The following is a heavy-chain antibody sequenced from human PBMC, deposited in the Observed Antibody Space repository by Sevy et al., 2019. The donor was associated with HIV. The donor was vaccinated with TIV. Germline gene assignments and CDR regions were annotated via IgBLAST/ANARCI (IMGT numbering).Heavy chain of an antibody. CDR2: IKSDTDDGTT. Sequence: LGGSLRLSCAASGFAFSHAWLYWVRQAPGKGLEWVGRIKSDTDDGTTDYAAPVKGRFSISRDDSKNTLYLQMNSLKTEDTAVYYCATGRRTLGVHYWGHGTLVTVSS. V-gene: IGHV3-15*05. D-gene: IGHD3-10*01. CDR1: GFAFSHAW. J-gene: IGHJ4*01. CDR3: ATGRRTLGVHY.